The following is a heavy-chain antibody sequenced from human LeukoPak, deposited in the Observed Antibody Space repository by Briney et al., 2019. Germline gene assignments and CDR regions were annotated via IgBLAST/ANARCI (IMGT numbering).Heavy chain of an antibody. CDR3: ARVLTGYIHGMDV. Sequence: ASVKVSCKASGYTFTGYYMHWVRQAPGQGLEWMGWINPNSGGTNYAQKFHGRITMTRDTSISTAYMELSRLRSDDTAVYYCARVLTGYIHGMDVWGQGTTVTVSS. CDR2: INPNSGGT. D-gene: IGHD6-13*01. V-gene: IGHV1-2*02. CDR1: GYTFTGYY. J-gene: IGHJ6*02.